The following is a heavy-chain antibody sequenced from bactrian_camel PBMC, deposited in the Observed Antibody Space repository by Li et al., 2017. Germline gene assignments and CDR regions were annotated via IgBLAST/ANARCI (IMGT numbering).Heavy chain of an antibody. CDR1: GYTETTYC. Sequence: HVQLVESGGGSVQTGGSLKLSCGLSGYTETTYCMGWFRQVPGKGREEVATLDNDGVTSYGDSVKGRFAISLDNAENTLHLQMNSLKSEDTAMYYCAADRAGVACRSTRGDNYWGQGTQVTVS. V-gene: IGHV3S9*01. J-gene: IGHJ4*01. CDR2: LDNDGVT. CDR3: AADRAGVACRSTRGDNY. D-gene: IGHD3*01.